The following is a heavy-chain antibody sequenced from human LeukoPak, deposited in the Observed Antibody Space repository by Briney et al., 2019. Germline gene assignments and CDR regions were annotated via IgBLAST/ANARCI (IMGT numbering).Heavy chain of an antibody. J-gene: IGHJ3*02. V-gene: IGHV4-61*10. D-gene: IGHD3-22*01. CDR1: GGSISSGSYY. Sequence: SETLSLTCTVSGGSISSGSYYWSWIRQPAGKGLEWIGRIYSSGSTNYNPSLKSRVTISVDTSKNQFSLKLSSVTAADTAVYYCARDRDYYDSSDAFDIWGQGTMVTVSS. CDR3: ARDRDYYDSSDAFDI. CDR2: IYSSGST.